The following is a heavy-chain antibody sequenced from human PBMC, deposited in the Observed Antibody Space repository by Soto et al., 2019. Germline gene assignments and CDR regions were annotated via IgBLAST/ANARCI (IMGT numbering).Heavy chain of an antibody. Sequence: GGSLRLSCAACGFTFSTYSLSWVRQAPGKGLEWVSAISANGQGIYYADSVRGRFTISRDNSKNTIFLHMDSLRAEDMAVYYCAKDRNYPPELFHYWGQGTRVIVSS. CDR1: GFTFSTYS. V-gene: IGHV3-23*01. CDR3: AKDRNYPPELFHY. D-gene: IGHD1-7*01. CDR2: ISANGQGI. J-gene: IGHJ4*02.